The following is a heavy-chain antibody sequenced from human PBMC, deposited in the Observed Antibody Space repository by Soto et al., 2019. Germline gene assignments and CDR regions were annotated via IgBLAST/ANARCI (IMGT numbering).Heavy chain of an antibody. D-gene: IGHD3-22*01. CDR3: ARAPSSGYYYGY. V-gene: IGHV4-30-4*01. J-gene: IGHJ4*02. CDR1: GGSISSGDYY. CDR2: IYYSGST. Sequence: PSEPLSLTCTVSGGSISSGDYYWSWIRQPPGKGLEWIGYIYYSGSTYYNPSLKSRVTISVDTSKNQFSLKLSSVTAADTAVYYCARAPSSGYYYGYWGQGTLVTVSS.